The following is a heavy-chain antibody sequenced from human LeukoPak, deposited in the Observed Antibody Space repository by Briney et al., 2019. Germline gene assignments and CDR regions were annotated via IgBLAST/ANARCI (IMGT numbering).Heavy chain of an antibody. CDR2: IYYSGST. CDR3: ARGGYDFGVDY. CDR1: GGSISSGDYY. Sequence: SETLSLTCTVSGGSISSGDYYWSWIRQPPGKGLEWIGYIYYSGSTCYNPSLKSRVTISVDTSKKQFSLKLSSVTAADTAVYYCARGGYDFGVDYWGQGTLVTVSS. V-gene: IGHV4-30-4*08. D-gene: IGHD5-12*01. J-gene: IGHJ4*02.